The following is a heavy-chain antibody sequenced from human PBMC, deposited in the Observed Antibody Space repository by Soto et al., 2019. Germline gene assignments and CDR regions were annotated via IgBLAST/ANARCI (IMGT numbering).Heavy chain of an antibody. Sequence: EVQLVESGGGLVKPGRSLRLSCTASGFTFGDYAMSWFRQAPGKGLEWVGFIRSKAYGGTTEYAASVKGRFTISRDDSKSIAYLQMNSLKTEDTAVYYCTRPSLLWSHPMPFAFDIWGQGTMVTVSS. CDR1: GFTFGDYA. V-gene: IGHV3-49*05. CDR2: IRSKAYGGTT. D-gene: IGHD3-10*01. J-gene: IGHJ3*02. CDR3: TRPSLLWSHPMPFAFDI.